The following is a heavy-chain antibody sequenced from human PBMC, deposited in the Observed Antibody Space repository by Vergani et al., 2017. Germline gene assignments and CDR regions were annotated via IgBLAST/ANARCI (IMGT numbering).Heavy chain of an antibody. CDR1: GFTFSSYG. CDR3: AKEEGYYDSSGYYPEWYFDL. V-gene: IGHV3-30*02. Sequence: QVQLVESGGGVVQPGGSLRLSCAASGFTFSSYGMHWVRQAPGKGLEWVAFIRYDGSNKYYADSVKGRFTISRDNSKNTLYLQMNSLRAEDTAVYYCAKEEGYYDSSGYYPEWYFDLWGRGTLVTVSS. CDR2: IRYDGSNK. J-gene: IGHJ2*01. D-gene: IGHD3-22*01.